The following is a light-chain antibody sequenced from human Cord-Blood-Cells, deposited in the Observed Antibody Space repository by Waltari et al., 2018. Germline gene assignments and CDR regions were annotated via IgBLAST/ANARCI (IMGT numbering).Light chain of an antibody. CDR2: EVS. CDR1: SSDVGGYNS. Sequence: QSALTQTASVSASPGQSITISCTGTSSDVGGYNSVSWYQQHPGKAPKLMIYEVSNRPSGVSNRFSGSKSGNTASLTISGLQAEDEADYYCSSYTSSSTYVFGTGTKVTVL. J-gene: IGLJ1*01. V-gene: IGLV2-14*01. CDR3: SSYTSSSTYV.